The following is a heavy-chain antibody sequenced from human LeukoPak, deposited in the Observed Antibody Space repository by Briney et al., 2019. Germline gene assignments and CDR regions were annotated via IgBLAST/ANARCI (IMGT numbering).Heavy chain of an antibody. Sequence: PSETLSLTCTVSGDSISSYYWSWIRQPPGKGLEWIGYIFSSGSTKYNPSLKSRVTISVDTSKNQFSLKVHSVTAADTAMYYCARHPRSCTGGGTCYSWFDASGQGTLVTVSS. D-gene: IGHD2-15*01. CDR1: GDSISSYY. V-gene: IGHV4-59*08. CDR3: ARHPRSCTGGGTCYSWFDA. J-gene: IGHJ5*02. CDR2: IFSSGST.